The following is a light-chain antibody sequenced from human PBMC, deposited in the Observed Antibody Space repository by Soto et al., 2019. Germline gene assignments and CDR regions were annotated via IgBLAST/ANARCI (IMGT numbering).Light chain of an antibody. CDR2: TSS. CDR1: QGIRSW. J-gene: IGKJ3*01. CDR3: QQANSFPLT. Sequence: DIQMTQSPSSVSASVGDSVTITCRASQGIRSWIAWYQQKPGKAPKLLIYTSSNLQGGVPSRFSGSGSGTDFTLTISSRQPEDFATYYCQQANSFPLTFGPGTKVDIK. V-gene: IGKV1-12*01.